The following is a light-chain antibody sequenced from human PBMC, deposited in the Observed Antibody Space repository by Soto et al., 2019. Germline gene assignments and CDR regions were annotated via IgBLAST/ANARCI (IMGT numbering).Light chain of an antibody. V-gene: IGKV1-9*01. Sequence: IQLTQSPSSLSASVGDRVTITCRASQDIGIYLAWYQQKPGKAPNLLIYAASSLQRGVPSRFSGSGSGTDFTLTIRSLQPEDFATYHCQQLSSYPVTFGQGTE. CDR1: QDIGIY. J-gene: IGKJ1*01. CDR3: QQLSSYPVT. CDR2: AAS.